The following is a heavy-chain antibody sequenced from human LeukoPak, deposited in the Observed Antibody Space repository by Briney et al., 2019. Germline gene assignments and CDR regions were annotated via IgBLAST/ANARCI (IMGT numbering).Heavy chain of an antibody. J-gene: IGHJ6*02. CDR2: LNSDGSSS. CDR1: GFTFNNYW. Sequence: PGGSLRLSCAASGFTFNNYWMHWVRQAPGKGLVWVSRLNSDGSSSAFADSMKGRFTISRDNAKNTLYLQMNSLRAEDTAVYYCARGPFYDYGLDVWGQGTTVTVFS. V-gene: IGHV3-74*01. CDR3: ARGPFYDYGLDV.